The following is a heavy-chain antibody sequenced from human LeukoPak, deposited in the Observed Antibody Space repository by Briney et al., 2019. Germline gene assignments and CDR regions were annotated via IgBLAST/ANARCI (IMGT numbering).Heavy chain of an antibody. D-gene: IGHD2-2*01. CDR3: ARAATQYCSSTSCYGGYMDV. CDR2: IYYSGST. J-gene: IGHJ6*03. Sequence: SETLSLTCTVSGGSISSYYWSWIRQPPGKGLEWIGYIYYSGSTNCNPSLKSRVTISVDTSKNQFSLKLSSVTAADTAVYYCARAATQYCSSTSCYGGYMDVWGKGTTVTVSS. V-gene: IGHV4-59*01. CDR1: GGSISSYY.